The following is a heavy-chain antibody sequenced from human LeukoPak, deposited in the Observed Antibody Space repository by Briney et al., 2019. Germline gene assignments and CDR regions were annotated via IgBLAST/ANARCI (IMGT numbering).Heavy chain of an antibody. CDR1: GGSISSSSYY. CDR2: IYYSGST. CDR3: ARDNRYFDPGVYYYYGMGV. V-gene: IGHV4-39*07. Sequence: SETLSLTCTVSGGSISSSSYYWGWIRQPPGKGLEWIGSIYYSGSTYFNPSLKSRVTISVDTSKNQLSLKLSSVTAADTAVYYCARDNRYFDPGVYYYYGMGVWGQGTTVTVSS. D-gene: IGHD3-9*01. J-gene: IGHJ6*02.